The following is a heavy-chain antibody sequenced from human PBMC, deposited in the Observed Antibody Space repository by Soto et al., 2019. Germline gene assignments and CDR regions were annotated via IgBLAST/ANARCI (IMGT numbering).Heavy chain of an antibody. D-gene: IGHD2-15*01. V-gene: IGHV1-18*04. CDR2: ISAYNGNT. CDR3: ARGGRFKKYCSGGSCYAESWFDT. J-gene: IGHJ5*02. CDR1: GYPFTSYG. Sequence: ASVQVSCKASGYPFTSYGISWVRQAPGQGLEWMGWISAYNGNTNYAQKLQGRVTMTTDTSTSTAYMELRSLRSDETAVYYCARGGRFKKYCSGGSCYAESWFDTWGQGTLVTVSS.